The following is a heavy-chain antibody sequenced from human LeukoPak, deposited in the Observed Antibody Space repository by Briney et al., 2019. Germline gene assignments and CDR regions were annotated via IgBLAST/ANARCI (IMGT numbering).Heavy chain of an antibody. CDR3: ARGYCSGGSCYSRVFDY. Sequence: PSETLSLTCTVSGGSISSGSYYWSWIRQPAGKGLEWIGRIYTSGSTNYNPSLKSRVTISVDTSKNQFSLKLSSVTAADTAVYYCARGYCSGGSCYSRVFDYWGQGTLVTVSS. CDR2: IYTSGST. CDR1: GGSISSGSYY. J-gene: IGHJ4*02. V-gene: IGHV4-61*02. D-gene: IGHD2-15*01.